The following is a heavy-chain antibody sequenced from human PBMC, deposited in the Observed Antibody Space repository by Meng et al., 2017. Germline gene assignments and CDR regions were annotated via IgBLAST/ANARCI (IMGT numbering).Heavy chain of an antibody. CDR2: IYPGDSDT. Sequence: GESLKISCQCSGYSFTSYWIGWVRPMPGKGLEWMGIIYPGDSDTRYSLSFQGQVTISADKSISTAYLLWRNLKASNTALYYFAKRVGSGRYYYYYYGRDVWGQGTTVTVSS. J-gene: IGHJ6*02. CDR1: GYSFTSYW. D-gene: IGHD1-26*01. CDR3: AKRVGSGRYYYYYYGRDV. V-gene: IGHV5-51*01.